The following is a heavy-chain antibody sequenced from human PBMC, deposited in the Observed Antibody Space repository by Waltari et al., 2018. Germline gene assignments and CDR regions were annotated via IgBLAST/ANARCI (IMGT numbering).Heavy chain of an antibody. CDR3: ARLGGDRFGSLRHCGPASCTTWIDP. CDR2: IFYTGNT. V-gene: IGHV4-59*01. D-gene: IGHD2-2*01. J-gene: IGHJ5*02. Sequence: VLLEESGPGLVKPSETLSLTCTVSGGSISGFYWTWIRQPPGKGLEYIGYIFYTGNTNSTPSLKSRVLISVDTSRNQFSLKMRSLTAADTAVYYCARLGGDRFGSLRHCGPASCTTWIDPWGRGTLVTVSS. CDR1: GGSISGFY.